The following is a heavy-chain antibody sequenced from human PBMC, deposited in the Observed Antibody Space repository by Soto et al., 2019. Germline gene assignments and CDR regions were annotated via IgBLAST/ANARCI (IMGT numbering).Heavy chain of an antibody. CDR2: IYYSGSP. D-gene: IGHD3-16*02. CDR1: GGSISSSSYY. CDR3: ARSGGKLAEYDYIWGSYRYVLDY. J-gene: IGHJ4*02. Sequence: SETLSLTCTVSGGSISSSSYYWGWIRQPPGKGLEWIGSIYYSGSPYYNPSLKGRVTISVDTSKNQFPLKLSSVTAAETAVYYCARSGGKLAEYDYIWGSYRYVLDYWGQGTLVTVSS. V-gene: IGHV4-39*01.